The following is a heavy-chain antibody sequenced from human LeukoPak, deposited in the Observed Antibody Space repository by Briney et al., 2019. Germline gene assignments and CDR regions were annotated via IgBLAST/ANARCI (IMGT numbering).Heavy chain of an antibody. CDR2: IYHSGST. CDR3: ARMAVADYFDY. J-gene: IGHJ4*02. V-gene: IGHV4-38-2*01. D-gene: IGHD6-19*01. CDR1: GYSISSGYY. Sequence: SETLSLTCAVSGYSISSGYYWGWIRQPPGKGLEWIGSIYHSGSTYYNPSLKSRVTISIDTSKSQFSLKLSSVTAADTAVYYCARMAVADYFDYWGQGTLVTVSS.